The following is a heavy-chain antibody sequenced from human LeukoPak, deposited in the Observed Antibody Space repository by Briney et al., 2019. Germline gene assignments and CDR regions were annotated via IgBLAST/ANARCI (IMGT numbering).Heavy chain of an antibody. Sequence: GGSLRLSCAASGFTFSSYWMSWVRQAPGKGLELVSSISISTTSIYYADSVKGRFTISRDNTKNSLYLQMNSLRAEDTAVYYCARDAGMYPGDAFDIWGQGTMVTVSS. D-gene: IGHD2-8*01. CDR2: ISISTTSI. CDR1: GFTFSSYW. V-gene: IGHV3-21*01. CDR3: ARDAGMYPGDAFDI. J-gene: IGHJ3*02.